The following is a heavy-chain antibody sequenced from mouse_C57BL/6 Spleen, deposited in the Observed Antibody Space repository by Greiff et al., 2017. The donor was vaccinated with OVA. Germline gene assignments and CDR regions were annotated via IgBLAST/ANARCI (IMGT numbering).Heavy chain of an antibody. D-gene: IGHD1-1*01. CDR1: GYTFTSYW. Sequence: VQLQQPGAELVMPGASVKLSCKASGYTFTSYWMHWVKQRPGQGLEWIGEIDPSDSYTNYNQKFKGKSTLTVDKSSSTAYMQLSSLTSEDSAVYYCARRYYGSSYPYWYFDVWGTGTTVTVSS. CDR2: IDPSDSYT. J-gene: IGHJ1*03. CDR3: ARRYYGSSYPYWYFDV. V-gene: IGHV1-69*01.